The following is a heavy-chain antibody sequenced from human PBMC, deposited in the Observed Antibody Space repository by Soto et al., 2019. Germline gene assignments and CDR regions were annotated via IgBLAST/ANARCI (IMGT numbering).Heavy chain of an antibody. V-gene: IGHV5-51*01. CDR1: GYSFTSYW. Sequence: GESLKISCKGSGYSFTSYWIGWVRQMPGKGLEWMGIIYPGDSDTRYSPSFQDQVTISADKSISTAYLQWSSLKASDTAMYYCARHTGYSRVAAYYYYGMDVWGQGTSVTVSS. CDR2: IYPGDSDT. D-gene: IGHD6-13*01. J-gene: IGHJ6*02. CDR3: ARHTGYSRVAAYYYYGMDV.